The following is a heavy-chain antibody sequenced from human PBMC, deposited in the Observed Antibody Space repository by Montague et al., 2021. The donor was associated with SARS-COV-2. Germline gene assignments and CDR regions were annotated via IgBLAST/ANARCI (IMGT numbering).Heavy chain of an antibody. D-gene: IGHD3-9*01. Sequence: SLRLSCAASGFTFSSYAMNWVRQAPGKGLEWVAAISGSGGSTYYADSVKGRFTISRDNSKNTLYLQMNSLRAEDTAVYYCAKEFLAHDILTGYHYWGQGTLVTASS. CDR1: GFTFSSYA. CDR2: ISGSGGST. CDR3: AKEFLAHDILTGYHY. J-gene: IGHJ4*02. V-gene: IGHV3-23*01.